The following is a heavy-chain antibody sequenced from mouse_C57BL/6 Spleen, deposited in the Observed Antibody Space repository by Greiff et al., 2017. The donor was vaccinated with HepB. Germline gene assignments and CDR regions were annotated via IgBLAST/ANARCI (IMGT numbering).Heavy chain of an antibody. CDR1: GYTFTDYY. D-gene: IGHD1-1*02. Sequence: EVQLQQSGPELVKPGASVKISCKASGYTFTDYYMNWVKQSHGKSLEWIGDINPNNGGTSYNQKFKGKATLTVDKSSSTAYMELRSLTSEDSAVYYFARGEWYLPYYYAMDYWGQGTSVTVSS. J-gene: IGHJ4*01. CDR2: INPNNGGT. CDR3: ARGEWYLPYYYAMDY. V-gene: IGHV1-26*01.